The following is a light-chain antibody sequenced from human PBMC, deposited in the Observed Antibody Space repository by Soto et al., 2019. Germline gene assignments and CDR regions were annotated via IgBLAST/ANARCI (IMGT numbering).Light chain of an antibody. V-gene: IGKV1-12*01. J-gene: IGKJ4*01. Sequence: DIQMTQSPSSVSASVGDRVTITCRASQGISSWLAWYQQQPGKAPKLLIYAASSLQSGVPSRISGSGSGTDFTLTSSSLQLEDFAAYYWQHANSCPLTFGGGTKVEIK. CDR3: QHANSCPLT. CDR1: QGISSW. CDR2: AAS.